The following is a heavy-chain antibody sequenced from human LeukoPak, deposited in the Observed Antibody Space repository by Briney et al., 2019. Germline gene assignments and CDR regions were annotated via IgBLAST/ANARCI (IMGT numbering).Heavy chain of an antibody. D-gene: IGHD5-18*01. Sequence: GGSLRLSCAASGFTFSSYGMHWVRQAPGKGLEWVAVISYDGSNKYYADSVKGRFTISRDNSKNTLYLPMNSLRAEDTAVYYCAKVARYSYGPNYYYGMDVWGQGTTVTVSS. CDR1: GFTFSSYG. CDR2: ISYDGSNK. CDR3: AKVARYSYGPNYYYGMDV. V-gene: IGHV3-30*18. J-gene: IGHJ6*02.